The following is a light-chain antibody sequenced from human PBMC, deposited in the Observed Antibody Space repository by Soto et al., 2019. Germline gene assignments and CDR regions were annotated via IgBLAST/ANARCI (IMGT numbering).Light chain of an antibody. CDR3: XXXXXXPPIT. CDR1: QSVISNS. J-gene: IGKJ5*01. CDR2: DAS. Sequence: ESVLTQSPGTLSLSPGERXXLSCRASQSVISNSLAWFQQKPGQAPRLLIYDASSRATGIPDRFSGSGSGTDFTLTISRLXPXXXXXXXXXXXXXXPPITFGQGTRLEIK. V-gene: IGKV3-20*01.